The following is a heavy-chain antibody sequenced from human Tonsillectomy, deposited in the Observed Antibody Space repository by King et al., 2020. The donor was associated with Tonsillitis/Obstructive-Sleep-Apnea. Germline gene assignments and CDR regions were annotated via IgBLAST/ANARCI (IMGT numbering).Heavy chain of an antibody. D-gene: IGHD3-10*01. CDR3: ARPVWFGELNRADYSYMDV. V-gene: IGHV3-30*04. J-gene: IGHJ6*03. Sequence: VQLVESGGGVVQPGRSLRLSCAASGFTFSSYAMHWVRQAPGKGLEWVAVISYDGSNKYYADSVKGRFTISRDNSKNTLYLQMNSLRAEDTAVYYCARPVWFGELNRADYSYMDVWGKGTTVTVSS. CDR2: ISYDGSNK. CDR1: GFTFSSYA.